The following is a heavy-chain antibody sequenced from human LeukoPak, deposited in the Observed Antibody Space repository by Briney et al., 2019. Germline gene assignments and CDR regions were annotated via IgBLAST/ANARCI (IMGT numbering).Heavy chain of an antibody. CDR1: GYTFTNYG. V-gene: IGHV1-18*01. Sequence: ASVKVSCKASGYTFTNYGISWVRQAPGQGLEWMGWISAYNGHTKYAQKVQGRVTMTRDTSTGTAYMELRSLRSDDTAVYYCARDGHRRYHYDSSGREDAFDIWGQGTMVTVSS. CDR2: ISAYNGHT. J-gene: IGHJ3*02. D-gene: IGHD3-22*01. CDR3: ARDGHRRYHYDSSGREDAFDI.